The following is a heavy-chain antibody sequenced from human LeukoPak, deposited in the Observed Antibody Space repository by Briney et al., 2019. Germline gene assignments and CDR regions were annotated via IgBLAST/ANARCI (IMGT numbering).Heavy chain of an antibody. CDR3: IVYAPVGLYFQH. J-gene: IGHJ1*01. V-gene: IGHV3-15*01. CDR2: IKSKIDGGTT. D-gene: IGHD1-26*01. CDR1: GLSFNDTW. Sequence: GGSLRLSCVSSGLSFNDTWMSWVRQAPGKGLEWVGRIKSKIDGGTTDYAAPVKGRFTISRDDSKTKMYLQMNSLKTEDTAVYYCIVYAPVGLYFQHWGQGTPVTVSS.